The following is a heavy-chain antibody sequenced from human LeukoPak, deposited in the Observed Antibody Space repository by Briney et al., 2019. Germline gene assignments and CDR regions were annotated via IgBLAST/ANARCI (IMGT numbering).Heavy chain of an antibody. CDR1: GGSISSSSYY. CDR3: ARHEWFGEIDY. CDR2: IYYSGST. V-gene: IGHV4-39*01. Sequence: TETLSLTCTVSGGSISSSSYYWGWIRQPPGKGLEWIGSIYYSGSTYYNPSLKSRVTISVDTSKNQFSLKLSSVTAADTAVYYCARHEWFGEIDYWGQGTLVTVSS. D-gene: IGHD3-10*01. J-gene: IGHJ4*02.